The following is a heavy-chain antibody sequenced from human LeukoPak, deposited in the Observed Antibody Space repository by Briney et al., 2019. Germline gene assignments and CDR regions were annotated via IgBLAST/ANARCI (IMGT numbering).Heavy chain of an antibody. D-gene: IGHD5-12*01. CDR3: ARPRAHSGFDSGFGC. V-gene: IGHV5-51*01. J-gene: IGHJ4*02. CDR2: IFPADSDT. Sequence: GESLKISWKASGYNFKSYWIGWARQMPGQGLEWMGIIFPADSDTRYSPSFQGQVNISVDKSISTAYLQWSSLKAPDTAMYYCARPRAHSGFDSGFGCWGQGALVTVSS. CDR1: GYNFKSYW.